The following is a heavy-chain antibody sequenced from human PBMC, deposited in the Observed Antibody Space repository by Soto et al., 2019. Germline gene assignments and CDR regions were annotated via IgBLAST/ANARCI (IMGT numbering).Heavy chain of an antibody. CDR1: GFTFSSYS. D-gene: IGHD1-26*01. V-gene: IGHV3-21*05. CDR2: ISSSSSNI. CDR3: ARGWSQYYFDY. Sequence: PGGSMRLSCAASGFTFSSYSMNWVRQAPGKGLEWVSHISSSSSNIYYADSVKGQFTISRDNAKNSLYLQMNSLRADDTAVYYCARGWSQYYFDYWGQGTLVTVSS. J-gene: IGHJ4*02.